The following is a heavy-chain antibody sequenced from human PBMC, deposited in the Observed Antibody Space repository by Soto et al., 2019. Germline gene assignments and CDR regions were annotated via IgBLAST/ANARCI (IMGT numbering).Heavy chain of an antibody. CDR1: GYIFTTYA. CDR3: ASAWGPSYYYGMGV. J-gene: IGHJ6*02. V-gene: IGHV1-3*04. Sequence: ASVKVSCKTSGYIFTTYAVHWVRQAPGQSLEWMGGINTANGNTEYSQKFQGRVTITRDTSTSTAYMELSSLRSEDTAVYYCASAWGPSYYYGMGVWGQGTTVTVSS. D-gene: IGHD3-16*01. CDR2: INTANGNT.